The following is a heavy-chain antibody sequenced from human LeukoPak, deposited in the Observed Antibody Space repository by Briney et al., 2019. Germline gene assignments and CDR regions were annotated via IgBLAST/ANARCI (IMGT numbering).Heavy chain of an antibody. CDR1: GFTFSSYS. Sequence: GGSLRLSCAASGFTFSSYSMNWVRQAPGKGLEWVSSISSSSSYIYYADSVKGRFTISRDNAKNSLYLQMNSLRAEDTAVYYCARDHYDYVWGGDSCAFDIWGQGTMVTVSS. CDR2: ISSSSSYI. D-gene: IGHD3-16*01. V-gene: IGHV3-21*01. J-gene: IGHJ3*02. CDR3: ARDHYDYVWGGDSCAFDI.